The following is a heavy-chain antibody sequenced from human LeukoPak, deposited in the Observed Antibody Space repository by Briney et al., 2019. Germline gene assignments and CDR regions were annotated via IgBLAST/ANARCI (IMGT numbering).Heavy chain of an antibody. CDR2: INHSGST. D-gene: IGHD3-10*01. CDR3: ARRAGFYGSGSYLNWFDP. J-gene: IGHJ5*02. Sequence: SETLSLTCAVYGGSFSGYYWSWIRQPPGKGLEWIGGINHSGSTNYNPSLKSRVTISVDTSKNQFSLKLSSVTAADTAVYYCARRAGFYGSGSYLNWFDPWGQGTLVTVSS. V-gene: IGHV4-34*01. CDR1: GGSFSGYY.